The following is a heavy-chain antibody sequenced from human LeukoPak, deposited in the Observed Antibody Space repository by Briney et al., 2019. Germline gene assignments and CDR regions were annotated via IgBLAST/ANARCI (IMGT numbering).Heavy chain of an antibody. Sequence: GGSLRLSCAASGFILSDAWMNWARQAPGKGLEWVASINHNGNVNYYVDSVKGRFTISRDNAKNSLYLQMSNLRAEDTAVYFCARGGGLDVWGQGATVTVSS. D-gene: IGHD3-16*01. CDR2: INHNGNVN. CDR3: ARGGGLDV. J-gene: IGHJ6*02. CDR1: GFILSDAW. V-gene: IGHV3-7*03.